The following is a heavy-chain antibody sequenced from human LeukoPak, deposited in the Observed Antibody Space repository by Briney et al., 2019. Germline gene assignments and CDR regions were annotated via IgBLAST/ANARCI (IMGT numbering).Heavy chain of an antibody. Sequence: PGGSLRLSCAASGFTFSSFAMSWVRQAPGKGLEWVSAISGSGDSTYYAAPVKGRFTISRANSKNTLYLQINSLRAEDTALYYCVKHGYSSGWQQGPSDYWGQGTLVTVSS. CDR2: ISGSGDST. D-gene: IGHD6-19*01. CDR3: VKHGYSSGWQQGPSDY. J-gene: IGHJ4*02. V-gene: IGHV3-23*01. CDR1: GFTFSSFA.